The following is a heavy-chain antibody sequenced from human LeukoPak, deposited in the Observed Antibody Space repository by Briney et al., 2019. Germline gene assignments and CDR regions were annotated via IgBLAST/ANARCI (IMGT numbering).Heavy chain of an antibody. CDR1: GYTFTAYY. D-gene: IGHD2-2*01. CDR3: ARKSQYSTSWSEIDY. Sequence: ASVKVSCKASGYTFTAYYMHRVRQAPGQGLEWMGRINPNSGGTNYAQKFQGRVTMTRDTSISTAYMELNRLRSDDTAMYYCARKSQYSTSWSEIDYWGQGTLVTVSS. CDR2: INPNSGGT. J-gene: IGHJ4*02. V-gene: IGHV1-2*06.